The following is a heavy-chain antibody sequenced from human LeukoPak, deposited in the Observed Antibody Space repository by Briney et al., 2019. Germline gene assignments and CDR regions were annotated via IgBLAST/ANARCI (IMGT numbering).Heavy chain of an antibody. CDR1: GGSISSSSYY. D-gene: IGHD2/OR15-2a*01. J-gene: IGHJ3*02. CDR2: IYYSGRT. Sequence: PSETLSLTCSVSGGSISSSSYYWGWIRQPPGKGLDWIGSIYYSGRTYYNPSLKSRVTISVDTSKSQFSLKLSSVTAADTAVYYYARHNKAFDIWGQGTMVTVSS. CDR3: ARHNKAFDI. V-gene: IGHV4-39*01.